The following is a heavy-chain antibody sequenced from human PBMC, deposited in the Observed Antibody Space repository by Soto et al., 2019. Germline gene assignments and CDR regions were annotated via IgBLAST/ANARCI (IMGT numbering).Heavy chain of an antibody. Sequence: GASVKVSCKASGGTFSSYAISWVRQAPGQGLEWMGGIIPIFGTANYAQKFQGRVTITADESTSTAYMELSSLRSEDTAVYYCARDSGYCSSTSCSSYYYYGMDVWGQGTTVTVSS. V-gene: IGHV1-69*13. J-gene: IGHJ6*02. CDR2: IIPIFGTA. CDR3: ARDSGYCSSTSCSSYYYYGMDV. D-gene: IGHD2-2*01. CDR1: GGTFSSYA.